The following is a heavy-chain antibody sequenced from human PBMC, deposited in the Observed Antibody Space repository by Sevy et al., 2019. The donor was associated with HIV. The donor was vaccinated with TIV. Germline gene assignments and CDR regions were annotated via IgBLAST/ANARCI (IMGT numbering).Heavy chain of an antibody. V-gene: IGHV1-8*01. Sequence: ASVKVSCKASGYTFTSYDINWVRQATGQGLEWMGWMNPNSGNTGYAQKFQGRVTMTRNTSISTAYMELSSLRSEETAVYYCARGRRSSSWYGVNYYYYMDVWGKGTTVTVSS. J-gene: IGHJ6*03. CDR3: ARGRRSSSWYGVNYYYYMDV. CDR1: GYTFTSYD. D-gene: IGHD6-13*01. CDR2: MNPNSGNT.